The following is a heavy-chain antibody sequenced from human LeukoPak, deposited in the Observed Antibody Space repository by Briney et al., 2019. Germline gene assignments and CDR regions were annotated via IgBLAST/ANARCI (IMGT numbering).Heavy chain of an antibody. CDR3: ARGHLVFDY. CDR1: GGSISDYY. D-gene: IGHD6-6*01. Sequence: SETLSLTCTVSGGSISDYYWSWIRQPPGKGLEWIGYVYYSGSTSYNPSLKSRVTISVDTSKNQFSLKVSSVTAADTALYYCARGHLVFDYWGRGTLVTVSS. CDR2: VYYSGST. V-gene: IGHV4-59*01. J-gene: IGHJ4*02.